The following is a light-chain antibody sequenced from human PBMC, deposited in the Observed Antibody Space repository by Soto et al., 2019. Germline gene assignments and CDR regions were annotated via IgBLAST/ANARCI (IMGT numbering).Light chain of an antibody. J-gene: IGKJ4*01. Sequence: DIVMTQSPDSLAVSLGERATINCKSSQSVLHSFNTKNCLAWYQQKPGQPPKLLIYWASTRVSGIPDRFSGSGSGTDFTLTISSLQAEDVAVYYCQHYYSIPVTFGGGTKVEIK. CDR2: WAS. CDR3: QHYYSIPVT. CDR1: QSVLHSFNTKNC. V-gene: IGKV4-1*01.